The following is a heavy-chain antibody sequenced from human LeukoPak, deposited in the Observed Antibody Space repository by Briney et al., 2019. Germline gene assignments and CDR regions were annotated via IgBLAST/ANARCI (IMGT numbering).Heavy chain of an antibody. Sequence: GALKLSFGAPGIHFRRYWMEWGRPDPREGVGWVSRINGDGRNINYADSVRGRFTISRDNAKNTLYLQMNTLRVEDTAVYYCTRDLMDYDVSTGLHHYYMDVWGQGTTVTVSS. CDR3: TRDLMDYDVSTGLHHYYMDV. J-gene: IGHJ6*02. D-gene: IGHD3-9*01. V-gene: IGHV3-74*01. CDR2: INGDGRNI. CDR1: GIHFRRYW.